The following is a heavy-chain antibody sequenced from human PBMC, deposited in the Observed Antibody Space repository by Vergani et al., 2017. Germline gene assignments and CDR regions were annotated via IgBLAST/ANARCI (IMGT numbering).Heavy chain of an antibody. CDR3: ARDHRDYNKYPGTLDI. V-gene: IGHV3-11*01. D-gene: IGHD4-11*01. CDR1: WFSFSDHY. J-gene: IGHJ3*02. Sequence: QVQLVESGGGLVKPGGSLRLSCAASWFSFSDHYMTWIRQAPGKGLEWVFYISNSGNTIEYADSVKGRFSISRDNAKSSLFLQMDSLRAEDTAVYYCARDHRDYNKYPGTLDIWGQGSMGTVSS. CDR2: ISNSGNTI.